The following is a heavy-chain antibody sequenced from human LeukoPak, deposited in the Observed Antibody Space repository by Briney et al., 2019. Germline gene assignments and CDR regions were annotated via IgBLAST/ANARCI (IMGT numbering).Heavy chain of an antibody. V-gene: IGHV3-30*04. D-gene: IGHD2-2*02. J-gene: IGHJ6*02. CDR3: AREYQLLYGGYYYGMDV. Sequence: GRSLRLSCAASGFTFSSYAMHWVRQAPGKGLEWVAVISYDGSNKYYADSVKGRFTISRDNSKNTLYLQMNSLRAEDTAVYYCAREYQLLYGGYYYGMDVWGQGTTVTVSS. CDR2: ISYDGSNK. CDR1: GFTFSSYA.